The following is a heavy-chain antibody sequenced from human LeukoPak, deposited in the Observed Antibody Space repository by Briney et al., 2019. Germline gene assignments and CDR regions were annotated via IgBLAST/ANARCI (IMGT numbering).Heavy chain of an antibody. Sequence: ASVKVSCKASGYTFTSYYMHWVRQAPGQGLEWMGIINPSGGSTSYAQKFQGRVTMTRDTSTSTVYMELSSLRSDDTAVYYCARDLSAVAGTGFFDLWGRGTLVTVSS. J-gene: IGHJ2*01. CDR2: INPSGGST. CDR3: ARDLSAVAGTGFFDL. CDR1: GYTFTSYY. D-gene: IGHD6-19*01. V-gene: IGHV1-46*01.